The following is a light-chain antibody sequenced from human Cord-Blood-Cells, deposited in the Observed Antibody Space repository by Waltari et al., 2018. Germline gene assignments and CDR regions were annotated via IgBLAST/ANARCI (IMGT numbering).Light chain of an antibody. CDR3: CSYAGSYNWV. CDR1: SSDVGGYNY. Sequence: SVTISCTGTSSDVGGYNYVSWYQQHPGKAPKLMIYDVSKRPSGVPDRFSGSKSGNTASLTISGLQAEDEADYYCCSYAGSYNWVFGGGTKLTVL. CDR2: DVS. J-gene: IGLJ3*02. V-gene: IGLV2-11*01.